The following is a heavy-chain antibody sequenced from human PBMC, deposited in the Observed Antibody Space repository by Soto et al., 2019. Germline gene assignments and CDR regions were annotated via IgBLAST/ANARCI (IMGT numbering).Heavy chain of an antibody. V-gene: IGHV4-34*01. J-gene: IGHJ3*02. CDR1: GGSFSGYY. CDR3: ARGGTKVVVPAAMGLKRAFDI. CDR2: INHSGST. Sequence: SETLSLTCAVYGGSFSGYYWSWIRQPPGKGLEWIGEINHSGSTNYNPSLKSRVTISVDTSKNQFSLKLSSVTAADTAVYYCARGGTKVVVPAAMGLKRAFDIWGQGTMVTVSS. D-gene: IGHD2-2*01.